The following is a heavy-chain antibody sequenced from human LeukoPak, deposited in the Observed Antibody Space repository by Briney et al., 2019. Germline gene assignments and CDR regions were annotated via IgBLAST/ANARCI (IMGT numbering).Heavy chain of an antibody. J-gene: IGHJ4*02. V-gene: IGHV3-30*02. CDR3: ATSSSGWSH. Sequence: GGSLRLSCAASGLTFSNYGMHWVRQAPGKGLEWVAFIRYDASNKYYADSVKGRFTISRDNSRNTLYLQMSSLRAGDTAVYYCATSSSGWSHWRQGTLVTVSS. CDR1: GLTFSNYG. CDR2: IRYDASNK. D-gene: IGHD6-13*01.